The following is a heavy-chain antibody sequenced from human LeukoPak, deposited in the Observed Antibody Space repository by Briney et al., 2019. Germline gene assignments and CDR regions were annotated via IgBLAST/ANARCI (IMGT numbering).Heavy chain of an antibody. J-gene: IGHJ4*02. D-gene: IGHD2-2*01. CDR3: ARAGIGNALDY. CDR1: GFTFSNYG. V-gene: IGHV3-33*01. Sequence: PGMSLRLSCAASGFTFSNYGMTGVRQAPGKGLEWVAIIWYDGGNKYFADSVMGRFTISKDNSKNTVYLQMNSLRIEDTAVYHCARAGIGNALDYWGQGTQVTVSS. CDR2: IWYDGGNK.